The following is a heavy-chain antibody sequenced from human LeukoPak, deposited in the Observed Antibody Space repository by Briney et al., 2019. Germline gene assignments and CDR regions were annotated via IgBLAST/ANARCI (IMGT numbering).Heavy chain of an antibody. J-gene: IGHJ3*02. CDR3: AKAHRYYYDSSGYSPDAFDI. CDR1: GFTFSSYW. CDR2: ISGSGGST. Sequence: GGSLRLSCAASGFTFSSYWMSWVRQAPGKGLEWVSAISGSGGSTYYADSVKGRFTISRDNSKNTLYLQMNSLRAEDTAVYYCAKAHRYYYDSSGYSPDAFDIWGQGTMVTVSS. V-gene: IGHV3-23*01. D-gene: IGHD3-22*01.